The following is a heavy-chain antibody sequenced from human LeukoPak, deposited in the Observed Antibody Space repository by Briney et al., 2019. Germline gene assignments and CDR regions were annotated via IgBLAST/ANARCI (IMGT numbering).Heavy chain of an antibody. CDR2: INHSGST. D-gene: IGHD3-22*01. J-gene: IGHJ4*01. CDR3: ARDYCDGSGYYSARRSTLFDY. Sequence: SETLSLTCGVYGGSFYGYCWSWIRQPPGKGLEWIGEINHSGSTNYNPSLKSRVTISVDTSKNHFSLKLSSVTAADTAVYYCARDYCDGSGYYSARRSTLFDYWGQGTLVTVSS. V-gene: IGHV4-34*01. CDR1: GGSFYGYC.